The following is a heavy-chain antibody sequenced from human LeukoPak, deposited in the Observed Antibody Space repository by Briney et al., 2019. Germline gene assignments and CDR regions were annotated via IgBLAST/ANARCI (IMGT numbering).Heavy chain of an antibody. CDR3: VRDGWFDY. D-gene: IGHD6-19*01. V-gene: IGHV3-74*01. CDR2: INSGGSST. J-gene: IGHJ4*02. CDR1: RFTFSTYS. Sequence: PGGSLRLSCAASRFTFSTYSMHWVRQAPGKGLVWVSTINSGGSSTNYADSVKGRFTISRDNAKNTLYLQMNSLRVEDTAVYYCVRDGWFDYWGQGTLVTVSS.